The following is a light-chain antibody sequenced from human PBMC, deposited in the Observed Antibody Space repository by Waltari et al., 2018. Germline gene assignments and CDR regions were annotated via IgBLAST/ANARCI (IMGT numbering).Light chain of an antibody. CDR3: SSYAGLKV. CDR1: SSDIGNSKY. Sequence: QSALTQPPSASGSPGQSVTLSCTGTSSDIGNSKYVSWYRQPPGKAPKLRIYEVVKRPSGVPDRFSGSKSGHTASLTVSGLQAEDEAVYYCSSYAGLKVFGGGTKLTVL. J-gene: IGLJ2*01. CDR2: EVV. V-gene: IGLV2-8*01.